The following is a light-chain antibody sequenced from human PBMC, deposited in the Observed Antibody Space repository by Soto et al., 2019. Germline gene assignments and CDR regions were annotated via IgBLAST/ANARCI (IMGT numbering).Light chain of an antibody. Sequence: QSVLTQPPSVSAAPGQKVTISCSGSSSNIGNNYIFWYQHVPGTAPKLLIYDNDKRPSGIPDRFSASKSGTSTTLGITGLQTGDEADYYCETWDTSLRTVVFGGGTKLTVL. CDR2: DND. CDR3: ETWDTSLRTVV. V-gene: IGLV1-51*01. CDR1: SSNIGNNY. J-gene: IGLJ2*01.